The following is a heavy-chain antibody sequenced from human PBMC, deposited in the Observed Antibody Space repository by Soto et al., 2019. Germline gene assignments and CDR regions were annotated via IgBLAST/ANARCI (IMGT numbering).Heavy chain of an antibody. CDR3: AHEPLTIRGVWSAY. CDR1: GFSLNTSGVG. J-gene: IGHJ4*02. V-gene: IGHV2-5*02. Sequence: QITLKESGPTLVKPTQTLTLTCTFSGFSLNTSGVGVGWIRQPPGKALEWLALIYWDDDKRYSPSLESRLTITKDTSKNQVVLTMTNMDPVDTATYYCAHEPLTIRGVWSAYWGQGNLITVSS. D-gene: IGHD3-10*01. CDR2: IYWDDDK.